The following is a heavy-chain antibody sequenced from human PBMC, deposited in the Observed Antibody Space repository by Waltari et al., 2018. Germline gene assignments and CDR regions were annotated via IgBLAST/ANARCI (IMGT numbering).Heavy chain of an antibody. D-gene: IGHD2-21*01. Sequence: EVQLVESGGGLVQPGESLRLSCAASGFTFSSHAMNWVRQAPGKGLEWVSYISSSSSSIYDADSVKGRFTISRDNAKNSLYLQMNSLRAEDTAVYYCTRTRGGDDYWGQGTLVTVSS. CDR1: GFTFSSHA. CDR3: TRTRGGDDY. CDR2: ISSSSSSI. J-gene: IGHJ4*02. V-gene: IGHV3-48*04.